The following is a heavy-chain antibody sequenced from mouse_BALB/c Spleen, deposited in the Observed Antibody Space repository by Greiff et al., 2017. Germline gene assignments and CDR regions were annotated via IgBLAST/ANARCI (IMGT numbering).Heavy chain of an antibody. V-gene: IGHV1-87*01. Sequence: VQVVESAAELARPGASVKMSCKASGYTFTSYWMQWVKQRPGQGLEWIGAIYPGDGDTRYTQKFKGKATLTADKSSSTAYMQLSSLASEDSAVYYCARGGGYFDDWGQGTTLTVSS. CDR3: ARGGGYFDD. CDR1: GYTFTSYW. CDR2: IYPGDGDT. J-gene: IGHJ2*01.